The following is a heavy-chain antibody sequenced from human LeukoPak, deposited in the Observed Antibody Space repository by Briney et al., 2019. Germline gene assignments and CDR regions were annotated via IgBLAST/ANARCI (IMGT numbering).Heavy chain of an antibody. CDR3: ARGYGDYGVFDY. J-gene: IGHJ4*02. D-gene: IGHD4-17*01. Sequence: SETLSLTCTVSGGSISSYYWSWIRQPAGKGLEWIGRIYTSGSTNYNPSLKSRVTMSVDTSKNQFSLKLSSVTAADTAVYFCARGYGDYGVFDYWGQVTLVTVSS. CDR1: GGSISSYY. CDR2: IYTSGST. V-gene: IGHV4-4*07.